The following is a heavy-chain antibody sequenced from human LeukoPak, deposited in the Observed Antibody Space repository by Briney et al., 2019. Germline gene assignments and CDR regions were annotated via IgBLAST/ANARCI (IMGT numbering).Heavy chain of an antibody. CDR2: IYSGGST. CDR1: EFTVSSNY. J-gene: IGHJ4*02. Sequence: GGSLRLSCAASEFTVSSNYMSWVRQAPGKGLEWVSVIYSGGSTYYADSVKGRFTISRDNSKNTLYLQMDSLRAEDTAVYYCARSSFPTFPLFDYWGQGTLVTVSS. D-gene: IGHD2/OR15-2a*01. V-gene: IGHV3-66*02. CDR3: ARSSFPTFPLFDY.